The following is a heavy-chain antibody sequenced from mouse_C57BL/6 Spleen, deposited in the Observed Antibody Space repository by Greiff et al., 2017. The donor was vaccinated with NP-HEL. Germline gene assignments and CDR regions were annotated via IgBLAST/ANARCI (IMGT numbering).Heavy chain of an antibody. J-gene: IGHJ3*01. Sequence: QVQLQQPGAELVKPGASVKMSCKASGYTFTSYWITWVKQRPGQGREWIGDIYPGSGSTNYNEKFKSKATLTVDTSSSTAYMQLSSLTSEDSAVYYCARSLYYYGSSYGAYWGQGTLVTVSA. CDR3: ARSLYYYGSSYGAY. CDR1: GYTFTSYW. CDR2: IYPGSGST. D-gene: IGHD1-1*01. V-gene: IGHV1-55*01.